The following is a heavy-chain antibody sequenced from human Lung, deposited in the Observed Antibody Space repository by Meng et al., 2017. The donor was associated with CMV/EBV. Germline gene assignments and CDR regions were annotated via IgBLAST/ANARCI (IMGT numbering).Heavy chain of an antibody. CDR2: INPYNGNT. D-gene: IGHD6-6*01. V-gene: IGHV1-18*01. Sequence: QVQLVQSGGEVKRHGASVKVSCKTSGYTFKRYAIPWVRQAPGQGLEWMGWINPYNGNTDHAQNLQARLTMTTDTSTSTVYMELGSLRSDDTAVYYCARGRVSYSSSSSLNYWGQGTLVTVSS. J-gene: IGHJ4*02. CDR3: ARGRVSYSSSSSLNY. CDR1: GYTFKRYA.